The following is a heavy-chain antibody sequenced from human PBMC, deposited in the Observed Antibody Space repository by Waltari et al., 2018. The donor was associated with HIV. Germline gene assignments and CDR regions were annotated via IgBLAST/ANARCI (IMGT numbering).Heavy chain of an antibody. Sequence: HVQLVESGGGLVNCGWSLRLSCATPVFTFSYFYLTWIRQAPGKGLEWVSYIRSDTDTIYYADSGKGRFTISRDNAKNSLYLQMNRLSVEDTAVYYCARLKYSSGFFDYWGQGALVTVSS. CDR3: ARLKYSSGFFDY. D-gene: IGHD6-19*01. CDR1: VFTFSYFY. CDR2: IRSDTDTI. J-gene: IGHJ4*02. V-gene: IGHV3-11*01.